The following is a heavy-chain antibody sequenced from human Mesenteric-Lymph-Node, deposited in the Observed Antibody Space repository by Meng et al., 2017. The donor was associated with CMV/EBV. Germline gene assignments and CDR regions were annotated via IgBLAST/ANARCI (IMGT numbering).Heavy chain of an antibody. V-gene: IGHV4-39*07. Sequence: GSLRLSCTVSGGSISSSSYYWGWIRQPPGKGLEWIGSIYYSGSTYYNPSLKSRVTISVDTSKNQFSLKLSSVTAADTAVYYCARGTRPVVVVPAAGLNWFDPWGQGTLVTVSS. J-gene: IGHJ5*02. CDR2: IYYSGST. D-gene: IGHD2-2*01. CDR1: GGSISSSSYY. CDR3: ARGTRPVVVVPAAGLNWFDP.